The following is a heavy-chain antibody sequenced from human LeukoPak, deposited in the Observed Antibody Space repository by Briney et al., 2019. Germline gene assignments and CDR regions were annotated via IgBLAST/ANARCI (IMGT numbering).Heavy chain of an antibody. CDR2: ISKDGDYE. V-gene: IGHV3-30*03. CDR3: ARDLAYSRLDY. CDR1: GITFSNYE. Sequence: PGGSLRLSCAASGITFSNYEFHWVRQAPGKGPQWVAVISKDGDYEYSIDSEKGRFTISRDNSKNSLYLQMDSLRVEDTAFYFCARDLAYSRLDYWGQGMLVTVSS. J-gene: IGHJ4*02. D-gene: IGHD5-18*01.